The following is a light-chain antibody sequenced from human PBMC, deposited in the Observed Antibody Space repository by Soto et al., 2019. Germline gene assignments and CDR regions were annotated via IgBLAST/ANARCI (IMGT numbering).Light chain of an antibody. CDR3: MLYMGSGTYV. CDR2: STN. CDR1: SGSVSTNYY. V-gene: IGLV8-61*01. J-gene: IGLJ1*01. Sequence: QAVVTQEPSLSVSPGGTVTLTCGLSSGSVSTNYYPSWYQQTPGQAPRTLIYSTNTRSSGVPDRFSGSILGNKAALTITGAQVDDDSDYYCMLYMGSGTYVFGIGTKLTVL.